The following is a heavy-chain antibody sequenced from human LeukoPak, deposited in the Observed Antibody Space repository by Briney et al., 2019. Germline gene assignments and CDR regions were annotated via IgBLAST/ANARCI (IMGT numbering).Heavy chain of an antibody. CDR3: VRLRRNNDRSDYYYYYDY. Sequence: GGSLTLSCAASGYTFSDFSVNWVRQAPGKGLEWVSSISVRSNYRYYADSVRGRFTISRDDARDSLFLQMNSLRAEDTAVYFCVRLRRNNDRSDYYYYYDYWGQGTLVTVSS. V-gene: IGHV3-21*01. D-gene: IGHD3-22*01. CDR2: ISVRSNYR. CDR1: GYTFSDFS. J-gene: IGHJ4*02.